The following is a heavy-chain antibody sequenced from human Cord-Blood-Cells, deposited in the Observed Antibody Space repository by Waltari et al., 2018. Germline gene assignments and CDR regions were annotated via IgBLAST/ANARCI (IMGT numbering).Heavy chain of an antibody. D-gene: IGHD6-13*01. V-gene: IGHV3-21*01. J-gene: IGHJ5*02. CDR2: ISSSSSYI. CDR3: ARGVSSWHNWFDP. Sequence: EVQLVESGGGLVKPGGSLRLSCADYGFTFSSYSMHWVRQAPGKGLEWVSSISSSSSYIYYADSVKGRFTISRDNAKNSLYLQMNSLRAEDTAVYYCARGVSSWHNWFDPWGQGTLVTVSS. CDR1: GFTFSSYS.